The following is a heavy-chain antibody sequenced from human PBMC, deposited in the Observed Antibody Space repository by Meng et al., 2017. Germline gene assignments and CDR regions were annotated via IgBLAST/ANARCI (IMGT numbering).Heavy chain of an antibody. CDR2: INAGNGNT. Sequence: QVQVVKGGAEVKKPGASVKVSCKASGYTFTSYAMHWVRQAPGQRLEWMGWINAGNGNTKYSQKFQGRVTITRDTSASTAYMELSSLRSEDTAVYYCARDGVGATEGYIDYWGQGTLVTVSS. D-gene: IGHD1-26*01. J-gene: IGHJ4*02. CDR1: GYTFTSYA. CDR3: ARDGVGATEGYIDY. V-gene: IGHV1-3*01.